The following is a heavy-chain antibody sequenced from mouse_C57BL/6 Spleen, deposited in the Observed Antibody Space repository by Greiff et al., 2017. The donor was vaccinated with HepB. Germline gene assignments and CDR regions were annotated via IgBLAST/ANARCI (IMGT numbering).Heavy chain of an antibody. Sequence: VQLMESGGDLVKPGGSLKLSCAASGFTFSSYGMSWVRQTPDKRLEWVATISSGGSYTYYPDSVKGRFTISRDNAKNTLYLQMSSLKSEDTAMYYCARPDGFLDYWGQGTTLTVSS. CDR3: ARPDGFLDY. J-gene: IGHJ2*01. V-gene: IGHV5-6*01. CDR2: ISSGGSYT. D-gene: IGHD2-3*01. CDR1: GFTFSSYG.